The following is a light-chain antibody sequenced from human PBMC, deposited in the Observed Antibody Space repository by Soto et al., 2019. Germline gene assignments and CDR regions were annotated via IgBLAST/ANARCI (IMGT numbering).Light chain of an antibody. CDR1: QSLSSW. J-gene: IGKJ2*01. CDR2: KAS. V-gene: IGKV1-5*03. CDR3: QQYNRYLYT. Sequence: DIQMTQSPSTLSASVGDRVTITCRASQSLSSWLAWYQQKPGKAPKLLIYKASSLESGVPSRFSGSGSGTEFTLTISSLQPDDFATYYCQQYNRYLYTFGQGTKLEIK.